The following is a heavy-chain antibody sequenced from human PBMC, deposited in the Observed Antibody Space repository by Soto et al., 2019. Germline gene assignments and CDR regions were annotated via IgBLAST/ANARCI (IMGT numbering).Heavy chain of an antibody. D-gene: IGHD4-17*01. CDR1: AGTFRSHT. V-gene: IGHV1-69*08. CDR2: IIPALGTT. J-gene: IGHJ2*01. Sequence: QDQLVQSGAEVKKPGSSVKVSCKAFAGTFRSHTFSWVRQAPGQGLEWMGRIIPALGTTTYAQKFQGRVTITADESVTTVYMELNSLRTEDTAVYYSARPDFGDYWYFDLWGRGSLVTVSS. CDR3: ARPDFGDYWYFDL.